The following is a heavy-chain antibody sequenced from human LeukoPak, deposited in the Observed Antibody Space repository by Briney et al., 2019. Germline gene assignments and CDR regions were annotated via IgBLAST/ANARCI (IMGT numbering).Heavy chain of an antibody. D-gene: IGHD4-23*01. J-gene: IGHJ4*02. Sequence: GGSLRLSCAPSGFTFSDYYVSWIRQALGKGVGWVSDISSSGSNIYYADTVKGRFTISRDNAKNSLNLQMNSLRAEDTAVYYWARTGYGGNSGGYWGQGTLVTVSS. CDR1: GFTFSDYY. CDR2: ISSSGSNI. V-gene: IGHV3-11*04. CDR3: ARTGYGGNSGGY.